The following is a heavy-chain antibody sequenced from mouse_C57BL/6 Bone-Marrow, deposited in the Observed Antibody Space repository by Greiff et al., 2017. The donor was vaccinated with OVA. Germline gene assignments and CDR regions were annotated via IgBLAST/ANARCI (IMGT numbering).Heavy chain of an antibody. V-gene: IGHV1-81*01. CDR2: IYPRSGNT. J-gene: IGHJ3*01. CDR3: ARSYYGSSPWFAY. D-gene: IGHD1-1*01. CDR1: GYTFTSYG. Sequence: VQLQQSGAELARPGASVKLSCKASGYTFTSYGISWVKQRTGQGLEWIGEIYPRSGNTYYNEKFKGKATLTADKSSSTAYMELRSLTSEDSAVYFCARSYYGSSPWFAYWGQGTLVTVSA.